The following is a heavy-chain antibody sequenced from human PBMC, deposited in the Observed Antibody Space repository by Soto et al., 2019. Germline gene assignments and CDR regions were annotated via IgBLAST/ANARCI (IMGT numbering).Heavy chain of an antibody. CDR1: GGSINSGDYY. Sequence: QVQLQESGPGQVKPSQTLSLTCTVSGGSINSGDYYWSWIRQPPGKGLEWIGYIFYNGYTYYNPSLQSRVAISVDTTRTQFSLKLSSVTAADTAVYYCARGTTGGSSYSIWGQGTLVTVSS. J-gene: IGHJ4*02. D-gene: IGHD2-15*01. CDR2: IFYNGYT. CDR3: ARGTTGGSSYSI. V-gene: IGHV4-30-4*01.